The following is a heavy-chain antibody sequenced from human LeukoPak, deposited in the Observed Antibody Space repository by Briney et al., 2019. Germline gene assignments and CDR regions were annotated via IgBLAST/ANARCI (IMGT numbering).Heavy chain of an antibody. V-gene: IGHV3-64D*06. CDR3: VKDRYDYVWGSYRYFDY. D-gene: IGHD3-16*02. Sequence: GSLRLSCSASGFTFSSYAMHWVRQAPGKGLEYVSAISSNGGSTYYADSVKGRFTISRDNSKNTLYLQMSSLRAEDTAVYYCVKDRYDYVWGSYRYFDYWGQGTLVTVSS. CDR1: GFTFSSYA. CDR2: ISSNGGST. J-gene: IGHJ4*02.